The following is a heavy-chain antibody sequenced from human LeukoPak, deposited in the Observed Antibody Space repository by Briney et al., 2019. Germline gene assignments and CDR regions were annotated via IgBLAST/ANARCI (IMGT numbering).Heavy chain of an antibody. Sequence: GASVKVSCKASGYTFTGYYMHWVRQAPGQGLEWMGWINPNSGGTNYAQKFQGRVTMTRDTSISTAYMELSRLRSDDTAVYYCARLGPWNYNPLSYFDYWGQGTLVTVSS. J-gene: IGHJ4*02. V-gene: IGHV1-2*02. CDR1: GYTFTGYY. D-gene: IGHD1-7*01. CDR3: ARLGPWNYNPLSYFDY. CDR2: INPNSGGT.